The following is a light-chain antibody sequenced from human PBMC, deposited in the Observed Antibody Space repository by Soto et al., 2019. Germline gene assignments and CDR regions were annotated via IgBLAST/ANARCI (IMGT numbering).Light chain of an antibody. CDR1: QSVLYSSNNKNC. J-gene: IGKJ1*01. V-gene: IGKV4-1*01. Sequence: DIVMTQSPDSLAVSLGERATINCESSQSVLYSSNNKNCLAWYQQKPGQPPKLLIYWAYIRESGVPDRFSGGGSGTDFHLSISGLKGEDGAVYYCQQVCVSPWTFGQGTKVEIK. CDR2: WAY. CDR3: QQVCVSPWT.